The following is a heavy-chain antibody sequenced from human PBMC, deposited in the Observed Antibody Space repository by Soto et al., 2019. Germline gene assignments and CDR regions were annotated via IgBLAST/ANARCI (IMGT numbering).Heavy chain of an antibody. Sequence: ASVKVSCKASGYTFTGYYIHWVRQAPGQGLEWMGWIDPNSGGTHDAPKFQGRVAMTRAASINTAYMELNRLRSDDTAVYYCAKNGPSLGAWFDPWGQGTLVTVSS. V-gene: IGHV1-2*02. D-gene: IGHD2-8*01. CDR2: IDPNSGGT. CDR1: GYTFTGYY. CDR3: AKNGPSLGAWFDP. J-gene: IGHJ5*02.